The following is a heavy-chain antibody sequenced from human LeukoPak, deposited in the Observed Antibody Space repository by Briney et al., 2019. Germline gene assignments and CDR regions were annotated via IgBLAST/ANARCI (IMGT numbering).Heavy chain of an antibody. D-gene: IGHD2-2*01. CDR3: ARGIYCSSTSCYEDDY. Sequence: ASVKVSCKASGYIFTSYDINWVRQAPGQGLEWMGWINPNSGGTNYAQKFQGRVTMTRDTSISTAYMELSRLRSDDTAVYYCARGIYCSSTSCYEDDYWGQGTLVTVSS. CDR2: INPNSGGT. CDR1: GYIFTSYD. V-gene: IGHV1-2*02. J-gene: IGHJ4*02.